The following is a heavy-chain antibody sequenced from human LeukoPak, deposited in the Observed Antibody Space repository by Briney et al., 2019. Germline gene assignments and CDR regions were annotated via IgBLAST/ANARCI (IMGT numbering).Heavy chain of an antibody. D-gene: IGHD6-13*01. CDR2: ISAYNGNT. V-gene: IGHV1-18*01. Sequence: ASVKVSCKASGYTFTSYGISWVRQAPGQGLEWMGWISAYNGNTNYAQKLQSRVTMTTDTSTSTAYMELRSLRSDDTAVYYCARAFPYSSSWYADYWGQGTLVTVSS. J-gene: IGHJ4*02. CDR3: ARAFPYSSSWYADY. CDR1: GYTFTSYG.